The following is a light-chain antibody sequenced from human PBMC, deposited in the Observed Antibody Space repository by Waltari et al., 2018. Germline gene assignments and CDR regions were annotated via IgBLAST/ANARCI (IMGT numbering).Light chain of an antibody. CDR3: QHYDGSPYT. CDR1: ESVKGNY. J-gene: IGKJ3*01. CDR2: GSS. V-gene: IGKV3-20*01. Sequence: EIVLTQSPGTLSLSPGERATPAYGASESVKGNYLVWYQQKPGQAPRVLIYGSSKRATGIPDRFSGSGSGRDFTLTISRLEPEDFAMYYCQHYDGSPYTFGPGTKLEIK.